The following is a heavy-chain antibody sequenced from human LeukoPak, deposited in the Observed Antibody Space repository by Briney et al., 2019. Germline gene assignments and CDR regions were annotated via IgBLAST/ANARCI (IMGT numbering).Heavy chain of an antibody. CDR2: ISPNSGDT. V-gene: IGHV1-2*02. CDR3: ATDHCSGRTCYYHFEY. Sequence: ASVKVTCKGSGYTFTDTYIHWVRQAPGQGLEWMGWISPNSGDTNYAQKFQGRVTMTRDTSISTAYMELSRLRSDDTAVYYCATDHCSGRTCYYHFEYWGQGTLVTVSS. D-gene: IGHD2-15*01. J-gene: IGHJ4*02. CDR1: GYTFTDTY.